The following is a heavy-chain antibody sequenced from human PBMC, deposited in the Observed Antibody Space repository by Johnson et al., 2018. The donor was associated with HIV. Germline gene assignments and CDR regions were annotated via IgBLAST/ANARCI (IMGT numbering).Heavy chain of an antibody. V-gene: IGHV3-15*01. CDR1: GFTFSTYW. D-gene: IGHD6-6*01. Sequence: VQLVESGGGLVQPGGSLRLSCAASGFTFSTYWMSWVRQAPGKGLEWVGRIKSKTDDGTTDYAAPVKGRFTISRDNSKNTLYLQMNSLRAEDTAVYYCARVRQLGRGDAFDIWGQGTMGTVSS. CDR3: ARVRQLGRGDAFDI. J-gene: IGHJ3*02. CDR2: IKSKTDDGTT.